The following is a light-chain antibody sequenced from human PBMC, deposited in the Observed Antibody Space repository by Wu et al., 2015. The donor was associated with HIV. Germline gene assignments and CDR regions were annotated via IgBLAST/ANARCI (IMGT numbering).Light chain of an antibody. CDR3: HQYHSSPT. Sequence: EIVMTQSPATLSVSPGDTATLSCRAGQSVSSRYLAWYQQKPGQAPRLLIYGASNRATGIPDRFSGSGSGTDFTLTISRLEPEDFAVYYCHQYHSSPTFGQGTRLDIK. CDR1: QSVSSRY. CDR2: GAS. V-gene: IGKV3-20*01. J-gene: IGKJ5*01.